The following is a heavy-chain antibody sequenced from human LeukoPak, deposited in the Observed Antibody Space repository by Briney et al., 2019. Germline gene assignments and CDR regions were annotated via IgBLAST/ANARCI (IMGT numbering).Heavy chain of an antibody. CDR3: ARAYSSSDAFDI. D-gene: IGHD6-6*01. J-gene: IGHJ3*02. V-gene: IGHV1-69*13. CDR1: GGTFSSYA. CDR2: IIPIFGTA. Sequence: SVKVSSKASGGTFSSYAISWVRQAPGHGLEWMGGIIPIFGTANYAQKFQGRVTITADESTSTAYMELSSLRSEDTAVYYCARAYSSSDAFDIWGQGTMVTVPS.